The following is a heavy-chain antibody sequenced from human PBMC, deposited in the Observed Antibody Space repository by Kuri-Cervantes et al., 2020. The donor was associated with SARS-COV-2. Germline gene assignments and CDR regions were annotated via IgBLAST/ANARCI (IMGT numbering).Heavy chain of an antibody. CDR1: GYSFTSYW. V-gene: IGHV5-51*01. D-gene: IGHD3-16*02. Sequence: GESLKISCKGSGYSFTSYWIGWVRQMPGKGLEWMGIIYPGDSDTRYSPSFQGQVTISADKSISTAYLQWSSLKASDTAMYYCARQYAETNMITFGGVIALAPPFDYWGQGTLVTVSS. CDR3: ARQYAETNMITFGGVIALAPPFDY. CDR2: IYPGDSDT. J-gene: IGHJ4*02.